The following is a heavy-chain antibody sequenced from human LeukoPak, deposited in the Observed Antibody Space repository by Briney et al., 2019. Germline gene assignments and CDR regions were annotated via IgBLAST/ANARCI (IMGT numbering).Heavy chain of an antibody. V-gene: IGHV1-69*05. CDR1: GGTFSSYA. Sequence: SVKVSCKASGGTFSSYAISWVRQAPGQGLEWMGRIIPIFGTANYAQKFQGRVTITTDESTSTAYLELSSLRSEDTAVYYCARVRVVVTAIRGWAFDIWGQGTMVTVSS. CDR2: IIPIFGTA. CDR3: ARVRVVVTAIRGWAFDI. J-gene: IGHJ3*02. D-gene: IGHD2-21*02.